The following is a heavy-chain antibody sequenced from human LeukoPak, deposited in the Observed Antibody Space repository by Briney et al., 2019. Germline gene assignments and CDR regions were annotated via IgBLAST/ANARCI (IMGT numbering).Heavy chain of an antibody. CDR1: RYTFTGFY. D-gene: IGHD1-1*01. V-gene: IGHV1-2*02. CDR2: ISPDSGYT. Sequence: ASLKVSCKASRYTFTGFYMHWVRQAPGQGLEWMGWISPDSGYTDYAQKFQGRVTMTRDTSISTAYMELSRLTSDDTAVYYCARDEGTWVLDYWGQGTLVTVSS. CDR3: ARDEGTWVLDY. J-gene: IGHJ4*02.